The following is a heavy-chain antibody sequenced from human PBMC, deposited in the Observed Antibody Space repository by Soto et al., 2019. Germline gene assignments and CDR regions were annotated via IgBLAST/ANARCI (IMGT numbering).Heavy chain of an antibody. J-gene: IGHJ6*02. CDR1: GGSFSGYY. D-gene: IGHD2-21*01. Sequence: PSETLSLTCAVYGGSFSGYYWSWIRQPPGKGLEWIGEINHSGSTNCNPSLKSRVTISVDTSKNQFSLKLSSVTAADTAVYYCARGSRGVIRYSYYGMDVWGQGTTVTVSS. CDR3: ARGSRGVIRYSYYGMDV. V-gene: IGHV4-34*01. CDR2: INHSGST.